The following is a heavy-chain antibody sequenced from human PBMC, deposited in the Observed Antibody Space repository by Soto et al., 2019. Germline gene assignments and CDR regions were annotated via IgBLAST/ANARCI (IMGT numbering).Heavy chain of an antibody. CDR3: AKDQVPQYYYYYGMDV. CDR2: IPYDGSNK. V-gene: IGHV3-30*18. J-gene: IGHJ6*02. Sequence: GGSLRLSCAASGFTFSSYGMHWVRQAPGKRLEWVAVIPYDGSNKYYADSVKGRFTISRDNSKNTLYLQMNSLRAEDTAVYYCAKDQVPQYYYYYGMDVWGQGTTVTVSS. CDR1: GFTFSSYG.